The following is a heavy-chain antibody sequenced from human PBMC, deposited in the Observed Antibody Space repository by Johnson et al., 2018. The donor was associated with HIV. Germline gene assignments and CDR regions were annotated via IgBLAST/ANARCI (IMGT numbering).Heavy chain of an antibody. CDR3: ARDPPWPMRNAFDI. CDR2: MSYDDSNK. Sequence: QVQLVESGGGVVQPGRSLRLSCAASGFTFSSYAMHWVRQAPGKGLEWVAVMSYDDSNKYYVDSVKGRFTMSRDNSKNTLYLQMNSLRAEDTAVYYWARDPPWPMRNAFDIWGQGTLVTVSS. J-gene: IGHJ3*02. CDR1: GFTFSSYA. V-gene: IGHV3-30*04. D-gene: IGHD5-12*01.